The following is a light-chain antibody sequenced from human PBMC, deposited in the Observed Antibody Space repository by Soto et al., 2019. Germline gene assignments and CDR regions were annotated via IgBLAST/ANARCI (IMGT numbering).Light chain of an antibody. CDR2: WAS. V-gene: IGKV4-1*01. CDR3: QQYFIIPRT. J-gene: IGKJ2*01. Sequence: DIVMTQSPDSLAVSLGERATINCKSSQTVLYSSNNKNYLAWYQQKPGQPPKLLIYWASTRESGVPDRFSGSGSETDFNLTISSLQAEDVPVYFCQQYFIIPRTFGQGTKVEIK. CDR1: QTVLYSSNNKNY.